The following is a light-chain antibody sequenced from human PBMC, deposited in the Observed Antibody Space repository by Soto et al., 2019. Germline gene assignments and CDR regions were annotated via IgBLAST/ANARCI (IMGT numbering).Light chain of an antibody. J-gene: IGKJ2*01. CDR3: QQYGSSPYT. Sequence: EIVLTQSPGTLSLSPGERATLSCRASQSVSSSYLAWYQQKPGQAPRLLIYGASSRATGIPDRFSGSGSGTDFTLTISRLEPEDFAVYYCQQYGSSPYTIGQVTTLEIK. CDR1: QSVSSSY. CDR2: GAS. V-gene: IGKV3-20*01.